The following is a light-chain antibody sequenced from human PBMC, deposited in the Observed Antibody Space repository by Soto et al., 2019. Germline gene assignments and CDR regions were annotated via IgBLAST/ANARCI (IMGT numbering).Light chain of an antibody. J-gene: IGLJ1*01. V-gene: IGLV2-11*01. CDR3: CSFAAMSGYV. CDR1: SSDVGAYDH. CDR2: DVN. Sequence: QSALTQPRSVSGSPGQSVTISCTGTSSDVGAYDHVSWYQQHPGKAPKLMIHDVNQRPSGVPDRLSGSKSCNTASLTISGLQAEDEADYYCCSFAAMSGYVFGTGTKLTVL.